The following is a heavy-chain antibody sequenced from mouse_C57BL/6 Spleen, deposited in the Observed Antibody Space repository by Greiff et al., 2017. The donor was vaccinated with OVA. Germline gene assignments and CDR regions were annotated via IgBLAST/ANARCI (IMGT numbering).Heavy chain of an antibody. CDR3: AKNGGDYDLAY. D-gene: IGHD2-4*01. CDR2: IWRGGST. V-gene: IGHV2-5*01. J-gene: IGHJ3*01. CDR1: GFSLTSYG. Sequence: VHLVESGPGLVQPSQCLSITCTVSGFSLTSYGVHWVRQSPGKGLEWLGVIWRGGSTDYNAAFMSRLSITKDNSKSQVFFILNSLQADDTAKYCGAKNGGDYDLAYWGQGTLVTVSA.